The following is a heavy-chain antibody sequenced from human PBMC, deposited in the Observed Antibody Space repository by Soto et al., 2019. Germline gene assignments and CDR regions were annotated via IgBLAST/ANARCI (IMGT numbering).Heavy chain of an antibody. Sequence: EVQLVESGGGLVKPGGSLRLSCAASGFTFSSYTMNWVRQAPGKGLEWVSSISSSSSYIYYADSVKGRFTISRDNAENSRYLQMNSLRAEDTAVYYCAETRGYSYGYFAYWGQGTLVTVSS. CDR1: GFTFSSYT. D-gene: IGHD5-18*01. CDR2: ISSSSSYI. V-gene: IGHV3-21*01. J-gene: IGHJ4*02. CDR3: AETRGYSYGYFAY.